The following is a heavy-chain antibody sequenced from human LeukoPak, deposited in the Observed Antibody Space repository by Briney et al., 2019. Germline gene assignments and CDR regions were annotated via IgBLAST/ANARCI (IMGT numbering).Heavy chain of an antibody. CDR1: GGSISSSNSY. CDR3: ARAEVVVVAAAWFDP. J-gene: IGHJ5*02. D-gene: IGHD2-15*01. V-gene: IGHV4-39*07. CDR2: INHSGST. Sequence: SETLSLTCTVSGGSISSSNSYWGWIRQPPGKGLEWVGEINHSGSTNYNPSLKSRVTISVDTSKNQFSLKLSSVTAADTAVYYCARAEVVVVAAAWFDPWGQGTLVTVSS.